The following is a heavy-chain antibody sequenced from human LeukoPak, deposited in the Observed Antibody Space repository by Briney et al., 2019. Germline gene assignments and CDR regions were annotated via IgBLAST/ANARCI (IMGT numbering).Heavy chain of an antibody. CDR3: ARDPYYYDSSGYYSARLRLGLDY. V-gene: IGHV4-38-2*02. D-gene: IGHD3-22*01. Sequence: SETLSLTCTVSGYSISSGYYWAWIRQPPGKGLEWIGNIYHSGSTNYNPSLKRRVTISVDNSKNQFSLKLSSVTAADTAVYYCARDPYYYDSSGYYSARLRLGLDYWGQGTLVTVSS. CDR1: GYSISSGYY. J-gene: IGHJ4*02. CDR2: IYHSGST.